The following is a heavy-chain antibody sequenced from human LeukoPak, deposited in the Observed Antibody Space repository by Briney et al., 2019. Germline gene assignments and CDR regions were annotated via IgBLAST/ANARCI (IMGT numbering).Heavy chain of an antibody. J-gene: IGHJ4*02. CDR1: GFTFSSYA. Sequence: LGGSLRLSCAASGFTFSSYAMHWVRQAPGKGLEWVAVISYDGSNKYYADSVKGRFTISRDNSKNTLYLRMDSLRAEDTAVYYCARAQARKQWLVPRTPHFDYWGQGTLVTVSS. V-gene: IGHV3-30-3*01. CDR2: ISYDGSNK. D-gene: IGHD6-19*01. CDR3: ARAQARKQWLVPRTPHFDY.